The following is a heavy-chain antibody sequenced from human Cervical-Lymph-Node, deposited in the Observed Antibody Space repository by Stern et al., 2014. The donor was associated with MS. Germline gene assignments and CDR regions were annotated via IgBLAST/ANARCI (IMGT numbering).Heavy chain of an antibody. V-gene: IGHV1-69*06. Sequence: QVQLVQSGAAVTKPGSSVKVSCKASGDTFSSYAINWGRQVPGQGLEWMGGITPVFGTTNYAQKFQGRVTITADKSTNTAYMELMTLRSEDTAVYYCARGGGLVGYFDYWGQGTLVSVSS. CDR1: GDTFSSYA. CDR3: ARGGGLVGYFDY. D-gene: IGHD1-26*01. J-gene: IGHJ4*02. CDR2: ITPVFGTT.